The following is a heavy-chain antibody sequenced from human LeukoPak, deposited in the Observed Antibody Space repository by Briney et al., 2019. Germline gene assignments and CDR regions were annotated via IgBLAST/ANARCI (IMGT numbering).Heavy chain of an antibody. D-gene: IGHD6-19*01. J-gene: IGHJ3*02. Sequence: SETLSLTCTVSGGSLSSYYWSWIRQPPGKGLEWIGYIYYSGSTNYNPSLKSRVTISVDTSKNQFSLKLSSVTAADTAVYYCAREKGSSGWRLHDAFDIWGQGTMVTVSS. V-gene: IGHV4-59*01. CDR1: GGSLSSYY. CDR3: AREKGSSGWRLHDAFDI. CDR2: IYYSGST.